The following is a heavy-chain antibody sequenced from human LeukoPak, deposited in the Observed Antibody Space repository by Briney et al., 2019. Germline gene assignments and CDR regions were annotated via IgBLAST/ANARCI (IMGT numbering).Heavy chain of an antibody. CDR2: ISAYNGNT. D-gene: IGHD2-2*01. Sequence: ASVKVSCKASGGTFSSYAISWVRQAPGQGLEWMGWISAYNGNTNYAQKLQGRVTMTTDTSTSTAYMELRSLRSDDTAVYYCARDRRGDIVVVPAAMGTWGQGTLVTVSS. J-gene: IGHJ5*02. CDR1: GGTFSSYA. CDR3: ARDRRGDIVVVPAAMGT. V-gene: IGHV1-18*01.